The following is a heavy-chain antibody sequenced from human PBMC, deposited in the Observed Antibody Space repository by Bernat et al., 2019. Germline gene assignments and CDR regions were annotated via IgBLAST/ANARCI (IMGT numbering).Heavy chain of an antibody. Sequence: QLQLQESGPGLVKPSETLSLTCTVSGGSISSSSYYWGWIRQPPGKGLEWIGSIYYSGSTYYNPSLKSRVTISVDTSKNQFSLKLSSVTAADTAVYYCARHGGTTEAPSAYSHYCVWDVGGRGTPVT. CDR1: GGSISSSSYY. D-gene: IGHD2/OR15-2a*01. CDR3: ARHGGTTEAPSAYSHYCVWDV. V-gene: IGHV4-39*01. CDR2: IYYSGST. J-gene: IGHJ6*02.